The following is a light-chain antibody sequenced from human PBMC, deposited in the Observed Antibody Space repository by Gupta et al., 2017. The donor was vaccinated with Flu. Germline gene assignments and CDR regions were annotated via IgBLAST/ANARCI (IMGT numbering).Light chain of an antibody. J-gene: IGKJ5*01. CDR1: QSVSRTS. CDR2: GSY. Sequence: EIVLTQSPGTLSLSPGERPTLSCRASQSVSRTSLAWYQQKPGQPPRLLIYGSYIRATGIPDRFSGGGSGTAFTLTINRLEPEDFAMYYCQHDCRSPITFGQGTQVEMK. CDR3: QHDCRSPIT. V-gene: IGKV3-20*01.